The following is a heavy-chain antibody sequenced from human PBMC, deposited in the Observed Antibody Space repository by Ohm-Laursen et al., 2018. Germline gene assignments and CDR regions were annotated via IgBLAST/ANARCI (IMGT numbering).Heavy chain of an antibody. CDR1: GGSISSYY. Sequence: SETLSLTCAVSGGSISSYYWSWIRQPPGKGLEWIGYIYYSGSTNYNPSLKSRVTISVDTSKNQFPLKLSSVTAADTAVYYCARVLGYGDYFPDYWGKGTLVTVSS. J-gene: IGHJ4*02. V-gene: IGHV4-59*12. CDR2: IYYSGST. D-gene: IGHD4-17*01. CDR3: ARVLGYGDYFPDY.